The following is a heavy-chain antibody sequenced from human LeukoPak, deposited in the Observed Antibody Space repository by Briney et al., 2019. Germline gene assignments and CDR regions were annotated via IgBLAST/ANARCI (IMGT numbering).Heavy chain of an antibody. J-gene: IGHJ4*02. CDR1: GFTFSTYG. CDR2: ISYDGSHI. V-gene: IGHV3-30*18. Sequence: GRSLRLSCAASGFTFSTYGIHWVRQAPGKGLEWVAVISYDGSHIYYADSVKGRFTISRDNSKNSLYLQMNSLRTEDTALYYCAKDAEVTYYYGSGAGDYFDYWGQGTLVTVSS. CDR3: AKDAEVTYYYGSGAGDYFDY. D-gene: IGHD3-10*01.